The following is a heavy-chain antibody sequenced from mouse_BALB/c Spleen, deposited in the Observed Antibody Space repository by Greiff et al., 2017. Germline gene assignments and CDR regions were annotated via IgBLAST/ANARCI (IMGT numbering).Heavy chain of an antibody. J-gene: IGHJ1*01. V-gene: IGHV1-54*01. CDR3: ARPYYGSSYGYFDV. D-gene: IGHD1-1*01. CDR1: GYAFTNYL. Sequence: VQRVESGAELVRPGTSVKVSCKASGYAFTNYLIEWVKQRPGQGLEWIGVINPGSGGTNYNEKFKGKATLTADKSSSTAYMQLSSLTSDDSAVYFCARPYYGSSYGYFDVWGAGTTVTVSS. CDR2: INPGSGGT.